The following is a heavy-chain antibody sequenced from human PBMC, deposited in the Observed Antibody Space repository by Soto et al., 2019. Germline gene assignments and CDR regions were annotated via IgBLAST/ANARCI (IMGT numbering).Heavy chain of an antibody. CDR1: GGSISSGGYY. Sequence: PSETLSLTCTVSGGSISSGGYYWTWIRQHPGKGLEWIGYIYYSGSTYYNPSLKSRITISVDTSKNQFSLKLSSVTAADTAVYFCARDMSGYSHFDSWGQGALVTVSS. CDR3: ARDMSGYSHFDS. D-gene: IGHD3-3*01. V-gene: IGHV4-31*03. J-gene: IGHJ5*01. CDR2: IYYSGST.